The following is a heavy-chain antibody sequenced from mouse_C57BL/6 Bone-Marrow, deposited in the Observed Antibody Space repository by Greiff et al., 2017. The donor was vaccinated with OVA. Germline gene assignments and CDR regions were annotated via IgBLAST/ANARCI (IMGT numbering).Heavy chain of an antibody. CDR2: ISDGGSYT. CDR3: AREGYYYGTYY. Sequence: EVQRVESGGGLVKPGGSLKLSCAASGCTFSSYAMSWVRQTPEKRLEWVATISDGGSYTYYPDNVKGRFTISRDNAKNNLYLQMSHLKSEDTAMYYCAREGYYYGTYYWGQGTSVTVSS. V-gene: IGHV5-4*01. D-gene: IGHD1-1*01. CDR1: GCTFSSYA. J-gene: IGHJ4*01.